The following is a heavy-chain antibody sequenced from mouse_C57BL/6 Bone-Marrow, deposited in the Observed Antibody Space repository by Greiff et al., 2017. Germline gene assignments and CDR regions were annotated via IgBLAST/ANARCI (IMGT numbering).Heavy chain of an antibody. J-gene: IGHJ2*01. V-gene: IGHV5-6*01. CDR2: ISSGGSYT. CDR1: GFTFSSYG. D-gene: IGHD2-4*01. CDR3: ARQVDDYDGVDY. Sequence: EVQRVESGGDLVKPGGSLKLSCAASGFTFSSYGMSWVRQTPDKRLEWVATISSGGSYTYYPDSVKGRFTISRDNAKNTLYLQMSSLKSEDTAMYYCARQVDDYDGVDYWGQGTTLTVSS.